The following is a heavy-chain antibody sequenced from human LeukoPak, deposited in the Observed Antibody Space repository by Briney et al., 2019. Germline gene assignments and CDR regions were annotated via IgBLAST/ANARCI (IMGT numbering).Heavy chain of an antibody. CDR2: IYSDNT. CDR3: ARRSPLQYRDYWYFDL. CDR1: GFTVSSNS. V-gene: IGHV3-53*01. D-gene: IGHD4-11*01. J-gene: IGHJ2*01. Sequence: PGGSLRLSCTVSGFTVSSNSMSWVRQAPGKGLEWVSFIYSDNTHYSDSVKGRFTISRDNSKNTLYLQMNSLRAEDTAVYYCARRSPLQYRDYWYFDLWGRGTLVTVSS.